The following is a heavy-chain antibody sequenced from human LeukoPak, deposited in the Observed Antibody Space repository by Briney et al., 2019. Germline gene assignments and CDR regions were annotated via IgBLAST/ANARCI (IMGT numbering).Heavy chain of an antibody. Sequence: GGSLRLSCAASGFTVSSNYMSWVRQAPGKGLEWVSIIYSGGSTFYADSVKGRFTISRVNSKNMLYLQVDSLRPEDTAVYYCPRIGVGFSYGNGFDHWGQGTLVTVSS. CDR2: IYSGGST. J-gene: IGHJ4*02. CDR3: PRIGVGFSYGNGFDH. CDR1: GFTVSSNY. V-gene: IGHV3-53*05. D-gene: IGHD5-18*01.